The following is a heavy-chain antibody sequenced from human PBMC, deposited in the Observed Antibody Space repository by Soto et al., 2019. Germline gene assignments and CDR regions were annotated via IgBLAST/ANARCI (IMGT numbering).Heavy chain of an antibody. CDR3: AGLSEVRGVN. Sequence: PSETLSLTCTVSGGSISSYYWSWIRQPPGKGLEWIGYINYSGSTNYNPSLKSRVTISVDTSKNQFSLKLSSVTAADTAVYYCAGLSEVRGVNWGQGTLVTVSS. J-gene: IGHJ4*02. CDR1: GGSISSYY. D-gene: IGHD3-10*01. CDR2: INYSGST. V-gene: IGHV4-59*12.